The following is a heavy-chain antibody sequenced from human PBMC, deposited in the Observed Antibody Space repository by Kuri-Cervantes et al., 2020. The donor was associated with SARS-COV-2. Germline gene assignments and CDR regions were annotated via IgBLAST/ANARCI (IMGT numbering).Heavy chain of an antibody. J-gene: IGHJ3*02. V-gene: IGHV3-30-3*01. Sequence: GGSLRLFCAASGFSFSSYAMHWVRQAPGKGLEWVAVISYDGSNKYYADSVKGRFTISRDNSKNTLYLQMNSLRAEDTAVYYCARGASREKAPVRAFDIWGQGTMVTVSS. CDR2: ISYDGSNK. CDR3: ARGASREKAPVRAFDI. D-gene: IGHD1-26*01. CDR1: GFSFSSYA.